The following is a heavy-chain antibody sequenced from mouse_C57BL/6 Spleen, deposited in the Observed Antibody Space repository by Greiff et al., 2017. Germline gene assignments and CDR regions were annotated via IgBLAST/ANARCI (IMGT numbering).Heavy chain of an antibody. CDR1: GYAFSSSW. J-gene: IGHJ4*01. CDR2: IYPGDGDT. CDR3: ARGGPYAMDY. V-gene: IGHV1-82*01. Sequence: QVQLQQSGPELVKPGASVKISCKASGYAFSSSWMNWVKQRPGQGLEWIGRIYPGDGDTNYNGKFKGKATLTADKSSSTAYMQLRSLTSEDSAVYFCARGGPYAMDYWGQGTSVTVSS.